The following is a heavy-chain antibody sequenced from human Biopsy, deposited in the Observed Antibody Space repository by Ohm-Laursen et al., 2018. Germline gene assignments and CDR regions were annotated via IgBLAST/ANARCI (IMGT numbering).Heavy chain of an antibody. J-gene: IGHJ4*02. Sequence: ASVKVSCKASRGSFSDYGLSWVRLAPGRGLEWMGRVIPISNTANYAQNFQDRLTITADRSTDTAYMELNSLRSEDTAVYFCATLTEDYGASPDSWGQGTLVGVSS. V-gene: IGHV1-69*06. D-gene: IGHD4-17*01. CDR3: ATLTEDYGASPDS. CDR2: VIPISNTA. CDR1: RGSFSDYG.